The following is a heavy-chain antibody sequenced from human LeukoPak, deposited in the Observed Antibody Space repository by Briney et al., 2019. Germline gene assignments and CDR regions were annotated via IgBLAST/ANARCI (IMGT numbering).Heavy chain of an antibody. CDR2: IDPSGGST. V-gene: IGHV1-46*03. D-gene: IGHD3-3*01. CDR1: GYTFTSYY. Sequence: ASVKVSCKASGYTFTSYYMHWVRQAPGQGLEWMGIIDPSGGSTSYAQKFQGRVTMTRDTSTSTVYMELSSLRSEDTAVYYCARDLSRFLEWLSGWFDPWGQGTLVTVSS. J-gene: IGHJ5*02. CDR3: ARDLSRFLEWLSGWFDP.